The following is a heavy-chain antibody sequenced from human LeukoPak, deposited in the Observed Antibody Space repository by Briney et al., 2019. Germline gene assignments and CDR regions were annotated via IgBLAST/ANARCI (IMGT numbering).Heavy chain of an antibody. CDR2: IIPILGIA. J-gene: IGHJ5*02. CDR1: GGTFSSYA. V-gene: IGHV1-69*04. D-gene: IGHD3-10*01. Sequence: SVKVSCKASGGTFSSYAISWVRQAPGQGLEWMGRIIPILGIANYAQKFQGRVTITADKSTSTAYMELSSLRSEDTAVYYCAGTETSTQRRAMVRGPINWFDPWGQGTLVTVSS. CDR3: AGTETSTQRRAMVRGPINWFDP.